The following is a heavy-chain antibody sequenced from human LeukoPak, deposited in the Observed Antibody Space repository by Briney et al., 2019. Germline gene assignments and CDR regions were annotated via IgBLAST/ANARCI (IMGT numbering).Heavy chain of an antibody. D-gene: IGHD3-22*01. J-gene: IGHJ4*02. Sequence: SETLSLTCSVSGGSISSYYWSWIRQPPGKGLESIGYIYYSGSTNYNPSLKSRVTISVDTSKNQFSLKLSSVTAADTAVYYCARVRPEYYDSRGALDYWGQGTLVTVSS. CDR2: IYYSGST. V-gene: IGHV4-59*08. CDR1: GGSISSYY. CDR3: ARVRPEYYDSRGALDY.